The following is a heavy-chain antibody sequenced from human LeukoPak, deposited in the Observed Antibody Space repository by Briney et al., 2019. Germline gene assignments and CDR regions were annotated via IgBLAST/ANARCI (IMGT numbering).Heavy chain of an antibody. CDR3: AREGGSGKDY. J-gene: IGHJ4*02. Sequence: SETLSLTCAVSGYPISSGYYWGWIRQPPGKGLEWIGSIYHSGSTYYNPSLKSRVTISVDTSKNQFSLKLSSVTAADTAVYYCAREGGSGKDYWGQGTLVTVSS. CDR1: GYPISSGYY. CDR2: IYHSGST. V-gene: IGHV4-38-2*02. D-gene: IGHD6-19*01.